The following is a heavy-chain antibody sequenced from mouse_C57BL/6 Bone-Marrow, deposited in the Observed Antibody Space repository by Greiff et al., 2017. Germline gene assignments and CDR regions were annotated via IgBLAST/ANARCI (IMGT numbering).Heavy chain of an antibody. D-gene: IGHD1-1*01. CDR3: ATWYGSSY. CDR1: GFNIKDDY. CDR2: IDPENGDT. J-gene: IGHJ3*01. V-gene: IGHV14-4*01. Sequence: EVKLEESGAELVRPGASVKLSCTASGFNIKDDYMHWVKQRPEQGLEWIGWIDPENGDTEYASKFQGKATITADTSSNTAYLQLSSLTSEDTAVYYCATWYGSSYGGQGTLVTVSA.